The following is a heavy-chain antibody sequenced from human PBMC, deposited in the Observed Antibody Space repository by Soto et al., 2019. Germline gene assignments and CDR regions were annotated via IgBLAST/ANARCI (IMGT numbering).Heavy chain of an antibody. Sequence: QVQLVQSGAEVKKPGSSVKVSCKASGGTFSSYSINWVRQAPGQGLEWMGEIIPIFGTANYAQKFQGRVTITADESTSRASMELSSLRSEDTVVYYCARDGGRHSGGIDYWGQGTLVTVSS. CDR3: ARDGGRHSGGIDY. D-gene: IGHD1-26*01. CDR2: IIPIFGTA. J-gene: IGHJ4*02. V-gene: IGHV1-69*01. CDR1: GGTFSSYS.